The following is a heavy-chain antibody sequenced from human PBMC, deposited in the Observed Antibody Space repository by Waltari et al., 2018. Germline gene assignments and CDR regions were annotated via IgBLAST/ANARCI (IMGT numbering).Heavy chain of an antibody. CDR1: GFTVSSTY. V-gene: IGHV3-66*01. D-gene: IGHD3-10*01. CDR3: ARDATYYYGSGSSSGDAFDI. Sequence: EVQLVESGGGLVQPGGSLSLSCAASGFTVSSTYIHGVRRAPGEGLEWVSVSFSNGKTYYADSVKGRFTTSRDNSKNTLYLQMNSLRAEDTAVYYCARDATYYYGSGSSSGDAFDIWGQGTKVTVSS. CDR2: SFSNGKT. J-gene: IGHJ3*02.